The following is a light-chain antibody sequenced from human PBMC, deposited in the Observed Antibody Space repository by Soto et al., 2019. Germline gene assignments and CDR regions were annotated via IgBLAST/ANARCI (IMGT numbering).Light chain of an antibody. CDR1: HSVNSH. CDR2: GAS. V-gene: IGKV3-15*01. Sequence: MMMTQSPATLSVSTGERVTLSCRTSHSVNSHVAWYQQKPGQAPRLLLYGASTRATGIPVRFSGSGSGTEFTLTISSLQSEDFAVYYCQQYNNWPLTFGGVTKVDI. J-gene: IGKJ4*01. CDR3: QQYNNWPLT.